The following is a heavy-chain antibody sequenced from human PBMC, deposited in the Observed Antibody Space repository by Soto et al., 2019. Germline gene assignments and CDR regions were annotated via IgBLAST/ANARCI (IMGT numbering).Heavy chain of an antibody. CDR1: GFTFSSYA. J-gene: IGHJ3*02. Sequence: GGSLRLSCAASGFTFSSYAMHWVRQAPGKGLEWVAVISYDGSNKYYADSVKGRFTISRDNSKNTLYLQMNSLRAEDTAVYYCARPMTFGIARGMRAFDIWGQGTMVTVSS. CDR3: ARPMTFGIARGMRAFDI. V-gene: IGHV3-30-3*01. D-gene: IGHD1-26*01. CDR2: ISYDGSNK.